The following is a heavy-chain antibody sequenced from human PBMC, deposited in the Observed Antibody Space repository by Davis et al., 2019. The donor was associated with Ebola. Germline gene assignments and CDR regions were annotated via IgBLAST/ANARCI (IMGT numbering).Heavy chain of an antibody. V-gene: IGHV3-7*01. J-gene: IGHJ6*02. D-gene: IGHD2-15*01. Sequence: GGSLRLSCAASGFTFSSYWMSWVRQAPGPGLEWVANIKQDGSEKYYVDSVKGRFTISRDNAKNSLYLQMNSLRAEDTAVYYCARDRYCSGGSCYLYYYGMDVWGQGTTVTVSS. CDR1: GFTFSSYW. CDR2: IKQDGSEK. CDR3: ARDRYCSGGSCYLYYYGMDV.